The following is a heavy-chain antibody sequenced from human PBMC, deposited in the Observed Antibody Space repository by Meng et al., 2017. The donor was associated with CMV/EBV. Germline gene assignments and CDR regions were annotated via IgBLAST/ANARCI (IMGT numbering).Heavy chain of an antibody. CDR1: GGSFSGYY. V-gene: IGHV4-34*01. Sequence: SETLSLTCAVYGGSFSGYYWSWIRQPPGKGLEWIGEINHSGSTNYNPSLKSRVTISVDTSKNQFSLKLSSVTAADTAVYYCARGHCGGDCYFTGSGDYYYGMDVWGQGTTVTVSS. D-gene: IGHD2-21*01. CDR3: ARGHCGGDCYFTGSGDYYYGMDV. J-gene: IGHJ6*02. CDR2: INHSGST.